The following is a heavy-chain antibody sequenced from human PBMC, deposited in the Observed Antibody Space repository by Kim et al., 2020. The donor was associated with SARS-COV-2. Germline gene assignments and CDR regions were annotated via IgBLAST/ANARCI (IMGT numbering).Heavy chain of an antibody. CDR2: ISYDGSNK. CDR1: GFTFSSYG. Sequence: GGSLRLSCAASGFTFSSYGMHWVRQAPGKGLEWVAVISYDGSNKYYADSVKGRFTISRDNSKNTLYLQMNSLRAEDTAVYYCAKGGRHDPGLYWGQGTLVTVSS. J-gene: IGHJ4*02. V-gene: IGHV3-30*18. CDR3: AKGGRHDPGLY.